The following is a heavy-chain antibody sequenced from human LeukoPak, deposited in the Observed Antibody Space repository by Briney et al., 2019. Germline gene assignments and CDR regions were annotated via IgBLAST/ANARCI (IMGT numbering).Heavy chain of an antibody. CDR1: GFTFSSYS. D-gene: IGHD3-22*01. J-gene: IGHJ4*02. Sequence: GGSLRLSCAASGFTFSSYSMNWVRQAPGKGLEWVSYISSSSSTIYYADSVEGRFTISRDNAKNSLYLQMNSLRAEDTAVYYCASVRRYYYDSSGYYEIFDYWGQGTLVTVSS. V-gene: IGHV3-48*01. CDR2: ISSSSSTI. CDR3: ASVRRYYYDSSGYYEIFDY.